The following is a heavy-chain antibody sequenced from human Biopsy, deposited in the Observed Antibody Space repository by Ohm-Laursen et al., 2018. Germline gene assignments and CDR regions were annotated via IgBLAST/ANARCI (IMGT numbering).Heavy chain of an antibody. CDR1: GFTFDDYG. D-gene: IGHD1-26*01. V-gene: IGHV3-9*01. Sequence: RSLRLSCAASGFTFDDYGMHWVRQPPGKGLEWVSGIRRNSAIIDYADPVRGRFTISRDNARRFLFLQMINLKSEDTAFYYCARDRGGARYGMDVWGRGTPVTVSS. CDR2: IRRNSAII. CDR3: ARDRGGARYGMDV. J-gene: IGHJ6*02.